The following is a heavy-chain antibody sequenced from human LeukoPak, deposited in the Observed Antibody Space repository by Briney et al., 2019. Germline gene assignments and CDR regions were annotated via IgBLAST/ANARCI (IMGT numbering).Heavy chain of an antibody. CDR1: GFTFSSYA. V-gene: IGHV3-30*04. CDR2: ISYDGSNK. D-gene: IGHD6-19*01. J-gene: IGHJ4*02. Sequence: GGSLRLSFAASGFTFSSYAMHWVRQAPGKGLEWVAVISYDGSNKYYADSVKGRFTISRDNSKNTLYLQMNSLRAEDTAVYYCARDLPEQWPEPRFIFDYWGQGTLVTVSS. CDR3: ARDLPEQWPEPRFIFDY.